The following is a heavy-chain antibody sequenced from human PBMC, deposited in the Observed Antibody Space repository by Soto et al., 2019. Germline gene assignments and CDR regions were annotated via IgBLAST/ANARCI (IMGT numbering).Heavy chain of an antibody. CDR3: ARHGDYDFWSGYNLPGGVDGMDV. CDR1: GGSISSSSYY. J-gene: IGHJ6*02. D-gene: IGHD3-3*01. CDR2: IYYSGST. Sequence: KPSETLSLTCTVSGGSISSSSYYWGWIRQPPGKGLEWIGSIYYSGSTYYNPSLKSRVTISVDTSKNQFSLKLSSVTAADTAVYYCARHGDYDFWSGYNLPGGVDGMDVWGQGTTVTVSS. V-gene: IGHV4-39*01.